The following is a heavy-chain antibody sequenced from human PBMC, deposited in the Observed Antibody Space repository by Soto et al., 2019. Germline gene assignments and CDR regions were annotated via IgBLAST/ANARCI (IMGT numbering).Heavy chain of an antibody. J-gene: IGHJ2*01. Sequence: QVELVQSGAEVKKPGSSVKVSCKASGGTFSSYAISRVRQAPGQGLEWMGGIIPIFGTANYAQKFQGRVTITADESTSTAYMELSSLRSEDTAVYYCARDPSYYYDSSGLSWYFDLWGRGTLVTVSS. V-gene: IGHV1-69*01. D-gene: IGHD3-22*01. CDR2: IIPIFGTA. CDR1: GGTFSSYA. CDR3: ARDPSYYYDSSGLSWYFDL.